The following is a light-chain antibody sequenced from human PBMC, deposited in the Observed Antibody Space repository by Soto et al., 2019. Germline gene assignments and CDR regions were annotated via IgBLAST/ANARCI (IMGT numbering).Light chain of an antibody. CDR2: KVS. Sequence: DVVMTQSPLSLPVTLGQPASISCRSSQSLVYSDGNTYLNWFQQRPGQSPRSLIYKVSNRDSRVTVRFCVSGSGTYFPLKISRVEAEYVGVYYCMQGTHWPPTCCKGTKVEIK. CDR1: QSLVYSDGNTY. J-gene: IGKJ1*01. CDR3: MQGTHWPPT. V-gene: IGKV2-30*01.